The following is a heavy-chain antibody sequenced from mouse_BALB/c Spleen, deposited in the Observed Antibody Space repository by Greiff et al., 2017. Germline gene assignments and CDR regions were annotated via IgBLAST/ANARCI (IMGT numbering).Heavy chain of an antibody. CDR3: ARVYDYGGGAMDY. Sequence: EVKLVEPGGGLVKPGGSLKLSCAASGFTFSSYAMSWVRQTPEKRLEWVASISSGGSTYYPDSVKGRFTISRDNARNILYLQMSSLRSEDTAMYYCARVYDYGGGAMDYWGQGTSVTVSA. CDR1: GFTFSSYA. CDR2: ISSGGST. D-gene: IGHD2-4*01. J-gene: IGHJ4*01. V-gene: IGHV5-6-5*01.